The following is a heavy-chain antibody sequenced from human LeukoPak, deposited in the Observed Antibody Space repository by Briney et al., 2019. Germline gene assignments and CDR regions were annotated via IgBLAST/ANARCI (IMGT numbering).Heavy chain of an antibody. CDR3: ARSYYHESSDYYFPTDY. D-gene: IGHD3-22*01. CDR2: INPSGGST. Sequence: ASVKVSCKASGYTFTSYYMHWVRQAPGQGLEWMGIINPSGGSTRYAQKVQGRVTMTRDTSTSTVYMELSSLGSEDTAVYYCARSYYHESSDYYFPTDYWGQGTLVTVSS. V-gene: IGHV1-46*01. CDR1: GYTFTSYY. J-gene: IGHJ4*02.